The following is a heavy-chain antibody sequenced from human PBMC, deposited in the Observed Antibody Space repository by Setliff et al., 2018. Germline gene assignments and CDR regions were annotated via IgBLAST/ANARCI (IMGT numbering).Heavy chain of an antibody. J-gene: IGHJ3*02. CDR1: GGSFSGYY. Sequence: KPSETLSLTCAVYGGSFSGYYWSWIRQPPGKGLEWIGEINRSGSTNYNPSLKSRATISVDTSKNQFSLKLSSVTAADMAVYYCARGLSYYDSSGYLLAPYAFDIWGQGTMVTVSS. V-gene: IGHV4-34*01. CDR3: ARGLSYYDSSGYLLAPYAFDI. CDR2: INRSGST. D-gene: IGHD3-22*01.